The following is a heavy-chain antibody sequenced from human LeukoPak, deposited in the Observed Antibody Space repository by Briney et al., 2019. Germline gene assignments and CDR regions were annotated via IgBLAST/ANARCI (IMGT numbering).Heavy chain of an antibody. J-gene: IGHJ6*03. D-gene: IGHD5-18*01. CDR1: GFTFSSYE. V-gene: IGHV3-48*03. Sequence: GGSLRLSCAASGFTFSSYEMNWVRQAPGKGLEWVSYISSSGSTIYYADSVKGRFTISRDNAKNSLYLQMNSLRAEDTAVYYCAIRGYSYTYYYYMDVWGKGTTVTISS. CDR2: ISSSGSTI. CDR3: AIRGYSYTYYYYMDV.